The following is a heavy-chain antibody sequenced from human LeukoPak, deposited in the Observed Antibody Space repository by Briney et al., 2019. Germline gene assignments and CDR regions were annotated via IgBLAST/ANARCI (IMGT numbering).Heavy chain of an antibody. V-gene: IGHV4-39*07. CDR3: ARGPGRVRNHYYYYMDV. J-gene: IGHJ6*03. Sequence: PSETLSLTCTVSGGSISSSSYYWGWIRQPPGKGLEWIGSIYYSGSTYYNPSLKSRVTISVDTSKNQFSLKLSSVTAADTALYYCARGPGRVRNHYYYYMDVWGKGTTVTVSS. CDR1: GGSISSSSYY. CDR2: IYYSGST. D-gene: IGHD1-26*01.